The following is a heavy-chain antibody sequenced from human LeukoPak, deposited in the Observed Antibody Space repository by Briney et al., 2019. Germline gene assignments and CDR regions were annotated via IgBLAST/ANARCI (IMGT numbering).Heavy chain of an antibody. CDR1: GFTFSSYG. V-gene: IGHV3-30*18. J-gene: IGHJ6*01. CDR2: ILYDGSNK. Sequence: GGSLRLSCAASGFTFSSYGMHWVRQAPGKGLEWVAVILYDGSNKYYADSVKGRFTISRDNSKNTLYLQMNSLRAEDTASYYCAKFPVDGMDGWGQGTTVTVSS. CDR3: AKFPVDGMDG.